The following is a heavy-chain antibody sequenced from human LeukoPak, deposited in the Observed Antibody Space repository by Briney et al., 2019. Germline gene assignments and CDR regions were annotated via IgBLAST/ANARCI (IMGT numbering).Heavy chain of an antibody. D-gene: IGHD5-12*01. CDR3: AATVVATTA. CDR2: ISGSGGST. J-gene: IGHJ4*02. CDR1: GFTFSSYG. V-gene: IGHV3-23*01. Sequence: GGSLRLFCAASGFTFSSYGMSWVRQAPGKGLEWVSAISGSGGSTYYADSVKGRFTISRDNSKSTLYLQMNSLKSEDTAVYYCAATVVATTAWGQGTLVTVSS.